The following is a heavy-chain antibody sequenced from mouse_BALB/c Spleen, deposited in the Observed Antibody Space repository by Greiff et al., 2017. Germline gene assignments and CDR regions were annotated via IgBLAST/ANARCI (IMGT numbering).Heavy chain of an antibody. CDR2: ISSGSSTI. CDR1: GFTFSSFG. Sequence: EVMLVESGGGLVQPGGSRKLSCAASGFTFSSFGMHWVRQAPEKGLEWVAYISSGSSTIYYADTVKGRFTISRDNPKNTLFLQMTSLRSEDTAMYYCARESSGYYAMDYWGQGTSVTVSS. D-gene: IGHD3-1*01. J-gene: IGHJ4*01. V-gene: IGHV5-17*02. CDR3: ARESSGYYAMDY.